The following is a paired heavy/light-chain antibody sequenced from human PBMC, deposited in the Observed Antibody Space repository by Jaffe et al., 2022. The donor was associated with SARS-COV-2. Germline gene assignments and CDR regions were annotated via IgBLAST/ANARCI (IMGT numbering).Heavy chain of an antibody. CDR1: GGSISSTNDY. V-gene: IGHV4-39*01. CDR2: VFYSGST. D-gene: IGHD4-17*01. CDR3: ARHVAYADYLPY. Sequence: QLQLQESGPGLVKPSETLSLTCTVSGGSISSTNDYWGWIRQPPGKGLEWIGSVFYSGSTNYKPSLKSRVSIFVDTSKNQFSLKLSSVNAADTAMYYCARHVAYADYLPYWGQGTLVTVS. J-gene: IGHJ4*02.
Light chain of an antibody. Sequence: QSALTQPPSASGSPGQSVSISCTGTSSDVGGYNYVSWYQQHPGKAPKLMIFEVSKRPSGVPDRFSGSKSGNTASLTVSGLQAEDEADYYCSSYAGNNNVVFGGGTRLTVL. J-gene: IGLJ2*01. CDR2: EVS. CDR1: SSDVGGYNY. V-gene: IGLV2-8*01. CDR3: SSYAGNNNVV.